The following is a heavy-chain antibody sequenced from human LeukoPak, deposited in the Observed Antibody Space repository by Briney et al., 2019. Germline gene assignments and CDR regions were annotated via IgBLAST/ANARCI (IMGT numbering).Heavy chain of an antibody. D-gene: IGHD3-10*01. CDR1: GGSFSGYY. V-gene: IGHV4-34*01. Sequence: SETLSLTCAVYGGSFSGYYWSWIRQPPGKGLEWIGEINHSGSTNYNPSLKSRVTISVDTSKNQFSLKLSSITAADTAVYYCARRGGSGRSFDFWGQGTLVTVSS. CDR2: INHSGST. J-gene: IGHJ4*02. CDR3: ARRGGSGRSFDF.